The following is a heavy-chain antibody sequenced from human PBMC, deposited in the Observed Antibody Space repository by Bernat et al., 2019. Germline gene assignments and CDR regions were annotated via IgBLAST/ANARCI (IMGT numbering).Heavy chain of an antibody. V-gene: IGHV4-38-2*01. D-gene: IGHD4-17*01. Sequence: QVHLQESGPGLVKPSETLSLTCAVSTLSMRSAYYWVWVRQPPGKGLEWIGSISQSGSTYYSPSIESRVTISIDTSKIQFSLKLTSMTAADTAVYYCAKVPNHCGDHSDVPILWGQGTLVTVSS. CDR2: ISQSGST. CDR3: AKVPNHCGDHSDVPIL. J-gene: IGHJ4*02. CDR1: TLSMRSAYY.